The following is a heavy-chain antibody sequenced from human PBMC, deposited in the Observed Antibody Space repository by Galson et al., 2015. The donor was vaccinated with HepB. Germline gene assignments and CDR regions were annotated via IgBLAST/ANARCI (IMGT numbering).Heavy chain of an antibody. CDR3: ARVETYITGWPFR. D-gene: IGHD6-19*01. CDR2: INHDGTST. Sequence: SLRLSCAASGFTFSDYWMHWVRQAPGKGLVWVSRINHDGTSTVYADSVKGRFTISRDNAKNTLYQQMNSLRAEDTAVYYCARVETYITGWPFRWGQGTLVTVSS. CDR1: GFTFSDYW. J-gene: IGHJ4*02. V-gene: IGHV3-74*01.